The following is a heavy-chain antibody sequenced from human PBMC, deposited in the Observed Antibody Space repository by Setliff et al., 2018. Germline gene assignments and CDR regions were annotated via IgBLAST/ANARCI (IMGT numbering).Heavy chain of an antibody. J-gene: IGHJ4*02. D-gene: IGHD6-19*01. CDR1: GFTFDDFG. CDR3: AREGDSGWYGGGIDY. Sequence: GGSLRLSCAASGFTFDDFGMSWVRQAPGKGLEWVSGINRNGGRISYADSVKGRFTVSRDNAKNSLSLQMHSLRAEDTALYYCAREGDSGWYGGGIDYWGQGTLVTVSS. CDR2: INRNGGRI. V-gene: IGHV3-20*04.